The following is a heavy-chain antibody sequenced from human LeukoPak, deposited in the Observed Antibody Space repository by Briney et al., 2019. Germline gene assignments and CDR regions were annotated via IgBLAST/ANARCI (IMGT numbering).Heavy chain of an antibody. J-gene: IGHJ4*02. CDR1: GFTFSSYW. V-gene: IGHV3-7*03. Sequence: GGSLRLSCAASGFTFSSYWMSWVRQAPGKGLEWVANIKQDGSEKYYVDSVKGRFTISRDNAKNSLYLQMNSLRAEDTAVYYCARDRARTTVSAPLDYWGQGTLVTVSS. CDR3: ARDRARTTVSAPLDY. D-gene: IGHD4-17*01. CDR2: IKQDGSEK.